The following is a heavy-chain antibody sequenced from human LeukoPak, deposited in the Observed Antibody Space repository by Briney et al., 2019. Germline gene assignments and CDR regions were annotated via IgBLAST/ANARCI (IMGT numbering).Heavy chain of an antibody. D-gene: IGHD3-3*01. CDR1: GFTFSNYA. V-gene: IGHV3-64*01. J-gene: IGHJ4*02. Sequence: GGSLRLSCAASGFTFSNYAMHWVRQAPGKGLEYVSAISSNGDSAYYANSVKGRFTISRDNAKNSLYLQMNSLRAEDTAVYYCARDLRTRITIFGVVIMNGGLFDYWGQGTLVTVSS. CDR3: ARDLRTRITIFGVVIMNGGLFDY. CDR2: ISSNGDSA.